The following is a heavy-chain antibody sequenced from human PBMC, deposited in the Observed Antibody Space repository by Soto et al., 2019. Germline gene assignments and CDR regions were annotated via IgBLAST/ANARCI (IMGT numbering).Heavy chain of an antibody. CDR1: GDSITSNSYF. V-gene: IGHV4-39*01. CDR2: IYYSGTT. CDR3: ARHISVDYFDY. Sequence: SETLSLTCTVSGDSITSNSYFWALIRQPPGKGLEWIGSIYYSGTTYYNPSLKSRVTISVDRSKNQFSLKLSSVTAADTAVYYCARHISVDYFDYWGQVALVTV. J-gene: IGHJ4*02.